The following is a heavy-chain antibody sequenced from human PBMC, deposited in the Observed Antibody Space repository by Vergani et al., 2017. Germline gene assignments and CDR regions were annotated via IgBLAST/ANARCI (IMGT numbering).Heavy chain of an antibody. D-gene: IGHD2-2*02. CDR3: AKETQDDTVEAPAAIQGTFDN. V-gene: IGHV3-33*06. J-gene: IGHJ4*02. Sequence: QVQLVESGGGVVQPGRSLRLSCAASGLTFSNYAMHWVRQAPGKGLEGGGGMGGDGGGEEYGDSVRGRFTISRDNSKKTLYLQMNSLRAEDTAVYYCAKETQDDTVEAPAAIQGTFDNWGQGTLVTVSS. CDR1: GLTFSNYA. CDR2: MGGDGGGE.